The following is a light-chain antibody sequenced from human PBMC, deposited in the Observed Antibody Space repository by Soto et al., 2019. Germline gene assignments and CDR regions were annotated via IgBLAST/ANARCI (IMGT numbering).Light chain of an antibody. CDR2: LNSDGSH. Sequence: QSVLTQSPSASASLGASVKLTCILSSAHSSYAIAWHQQQPEKGPRFLMKLNSDGSHGRGTGIPDRFSGSSSGAERYLTISRLQSEDEADYYCQTWGTGIRAFGGGTKLTVL. CDR3: QTWGTGIRA. V-gene: IGLV4-69*01. J-gene: IGLJ2*01. CDR1: SAHSSYA.